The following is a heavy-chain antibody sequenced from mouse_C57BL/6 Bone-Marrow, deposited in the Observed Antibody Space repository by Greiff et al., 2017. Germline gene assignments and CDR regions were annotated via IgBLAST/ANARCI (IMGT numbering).Heavy chain of an antibody. CDR2: ISDGGSYT. D-gene: IGHD3-2*02. Sequence: EVQLLQSGAGLVKPGASLKLSCAASGFTFTSYAMSWVRQTPEKRLEWVATISDGGSYTYYPDNVKGRFTISRDNAKNNPYLQMSHLKSEDTAMYYCASDTQATRSCYFDYWVQGTTLTVSS. J-gene: IGHJ2*01. CDR3: ASDTQATRSCYFDY. V-gene: IGHV5-4*01. CDR1: GFTFTSYA.